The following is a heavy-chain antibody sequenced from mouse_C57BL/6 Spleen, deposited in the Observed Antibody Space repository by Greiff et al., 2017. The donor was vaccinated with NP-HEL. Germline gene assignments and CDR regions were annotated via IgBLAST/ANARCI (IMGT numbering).Heavy chain of an antibody. D-gene: IGHD3-2*02. V-gene: IGHV1-64*01. CDR3: AKSRETAQAYYAIGN. Sequence: VQLQQPGAELVKPRASVKLSCKASGYTFTSYWMHWVKQRPGQGLEWIGMIHPNSGSTNYNEKFKGKTTLTVDKSSSSAYIQLSSLTSEDSAVNYCAKSRETAQAYYAIGNWDKETSVTVHS. J-gene: IGHJ4*01. CDR1: GYTFTSYW. CDR2: IHPNSGST.